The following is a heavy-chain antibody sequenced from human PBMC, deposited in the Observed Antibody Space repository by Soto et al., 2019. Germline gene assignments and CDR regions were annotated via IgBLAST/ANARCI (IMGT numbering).Heavy chain of an antibody. CDR2: IIPIFGTA. Sequence: QVQLVQSGAEVKKPGSSVKVSCKASGGTFSSYAISWVRQAPGQGLEWMGGIIPIFGTANYAQKFQGRVTITAEKSTSTAYMELSSLRSEDTAVYYCARGTDFVVVPAAIMDYYYGMDVWGQGTTVTVSS. D-gene: IGHD2-2*02. CDR1: GGTFSSYA. V-gene: IGHV1-69*06. J-gene: IGHJ6*02. CDR3: ARGTDFVVVPAAIMDYYYGMDV.